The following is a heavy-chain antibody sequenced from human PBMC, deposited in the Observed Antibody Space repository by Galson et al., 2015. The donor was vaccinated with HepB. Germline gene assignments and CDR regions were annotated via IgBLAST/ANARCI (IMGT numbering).Heavy chain of an antibody. CDR2: ISGGGGTT. CDR3: AKASGEMATILPYYYYGMDV. Sequence: SLRLSCAASGFTFGDYAMSWFRQAPGKGLEWVSLISGGGGTTYYADSVKGRFTISRDNSKNTLYLEMNSLRAEGTAIYYCAKASGEMATILPYYYYGMDVWGHGTTVTVSS. D-gene: IGHD5-24*01. J-gene: IGHJ6*02. V-gene: IGHV3-23*01. CDR1: GFTFGDYA.